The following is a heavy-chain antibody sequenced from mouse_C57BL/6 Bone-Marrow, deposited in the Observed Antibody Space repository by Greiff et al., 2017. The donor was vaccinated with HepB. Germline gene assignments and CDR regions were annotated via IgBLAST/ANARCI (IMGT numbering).Heavy chain of an antibody. CDR3: ARPSYGNYPFDY. Sequence: EVQGVESGGDLVKPGGSLKLSCAASGFTFSSYGMSWVRQTPDKRLEWVATISSGGSYTYYPDSVKGRFTISRDNAKNTLYLQMSSLKSEDTAMYYCARPSYGNYPFDYWGQGTTLTVSS. CDR1: GFTFSSYG. J-gene: IGHJ2*01. CDR2: ISSGGSYT. V-gene: IGHV5-6*01. D-gene: IGHD2-1*01.